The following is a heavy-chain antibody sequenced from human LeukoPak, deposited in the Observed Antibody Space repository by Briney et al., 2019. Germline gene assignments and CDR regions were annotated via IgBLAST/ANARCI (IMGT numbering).Heavy chain of an antibody. V-gene: IGHV3-66*04. J-gene: IGHJ4*02. CDR1: GFTVSSNY. D-gene: IGHD4-23*01. CDR3: AKLALMRTTVEWEDY. CDR2: IYSGGST. Sequence: PGGSLRLSCAASGFTVSSNYMSWVRQAPGKGLEWVSVIYSGGSTYYADSVKGRFTISRDNSKNTLYLQMNSLRAEDTAVYYCAKLALMRTTVEWEDYWGQGTLVTVSS.